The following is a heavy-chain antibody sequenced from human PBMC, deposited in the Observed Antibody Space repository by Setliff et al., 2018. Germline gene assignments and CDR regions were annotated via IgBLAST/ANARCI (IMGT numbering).Heavy chain of an antibody. CDR1: GGSISSHY. D-gene: IGHD3-10*01. Sequence: NPSETLSLTCTVSGGSISSHYWSWIRQPPGKGLEWIGSIYYSGSTNYNPSLKGRVTISVDTSKNQFSLKLSSVTAADTAVYYCASKNGSGSYYLFDYWGQGTLVTVSS. CDR3: ASKNGSGSYYLFDY. V-gene: IGHV4-59*11. CDR2: IYYSGST. J-gene: IGHJ4*02.